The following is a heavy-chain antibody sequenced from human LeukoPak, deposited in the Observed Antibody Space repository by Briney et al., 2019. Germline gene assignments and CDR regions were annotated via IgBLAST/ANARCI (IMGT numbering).Heavy chain of an antibody. Sequence: PGRSLRLSCAASGFTFSSYGMHWVRQAPGKGLEWVAVIWYDGSNKYYADSVKGRFTISRDNSKNTLYLQMNSLRAEDTAVYYCARESDIVLMVYATRAYYFDYWGQGTLVTVPS. CDR1: GFTFSSYG. CDR3: ARESDIVLMVYATRAYYFDY. V-gene: IGHV3-33*01. D-gene: IGHD2-8*01. J-gene: IGHJ4*02. CDR2: IWYDGSNK.